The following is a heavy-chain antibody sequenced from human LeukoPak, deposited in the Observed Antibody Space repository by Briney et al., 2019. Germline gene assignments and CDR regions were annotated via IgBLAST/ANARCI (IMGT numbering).Heavy chain of an antibody. CDR3: AMSRGYTYGSVES. Sequence: GGSLRLSCVASGFTVSTNYMSWVRQAPGKGLEWVSLIFGGTSTYYADSVKGRFTVSRDTSKNTLSLQMNTLSAEDTAVYYCAMSRGYTYGSVESWGQGTLVTVSS. CDR1: GFTVSTNY. D-gene: IGHD5-18*01. V-gene: IGHV3-53*01. CDR2: IFGGTST. J-gene: IGHJ5*02.